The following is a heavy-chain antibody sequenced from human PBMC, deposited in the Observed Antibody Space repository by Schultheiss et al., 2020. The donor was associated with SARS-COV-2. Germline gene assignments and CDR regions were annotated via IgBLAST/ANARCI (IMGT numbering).Heavy chain of an antibody. CDR1: GFTFSSSW. V-gene: IGHV3-23*01. J-gene: IGHJ6*02. CDR3: ARDFGGCMDV. CDR2: ISGSGGST. D-gene: IGHD3-16*01. Sequence: GGSLRLSCAASGFTFSSSWMHWVCQAPGKGLEWVSAISGSGGSTYYADSVKGRFTISRDNSKNTLYLQMNSLRAEDTAVYYCARDFGGCMDVWGQGTTVTVSS.